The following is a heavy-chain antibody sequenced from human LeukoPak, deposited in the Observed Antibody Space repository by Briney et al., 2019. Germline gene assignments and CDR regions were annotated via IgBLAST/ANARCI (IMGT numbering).Heavy chain of an antibody. CDR3: ATTYCGGDCSNIIDY. Sequence: PSETLSLTCTVSGGSISSSSYYWGWIRQPPGKGLEWIGSIYYSGSTYYNPSLKSRVTISVDTSKNQFSLKLSSVTAADTAVYYCATTYCGGDCSNIIDYWGQGTLVTVSS. CDR1: GGSISSSSYY. CDR2: IYYSGST. J-gene: IGHJ4*02. D-gene: IGHD2-21*02. V-gene: IGHV4-39*01.